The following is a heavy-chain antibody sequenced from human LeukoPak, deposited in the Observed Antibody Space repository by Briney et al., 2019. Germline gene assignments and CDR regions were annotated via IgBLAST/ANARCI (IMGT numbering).Heavy chain of an antibody. Sequence: PSETLSLTCTVSGGSISRYYWSWIRQPPGKGLEWIGYIYYSGSTNYNPSLKSRVTISVDTSKNQFSLKLSSVTAADTAVYYCARVLRGNSGLYYYYYMDVWGKGTTVTVSS. CDR3: ARVLRGNSGLYYYYYMDV. CDR1: GGSISRYY. D-gene: IGHD4-23*01. CDR2: IYYSGST. V-gene: IGHV4-59*01. J-gene: IGHJ6*03.